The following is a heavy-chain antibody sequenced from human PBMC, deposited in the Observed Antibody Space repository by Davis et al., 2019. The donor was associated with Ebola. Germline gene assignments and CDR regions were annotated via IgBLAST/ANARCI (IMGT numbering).Heavy chain of an antibody. J-gene: IGHJ4*02. V-gene: IGHV3-23*01. CDR3: TSFVETDY. Sequence: GGSLRLSCAASGFTFSSYAMSWVRQAPGKGLEWVSAISGSGGSTYYADSVKGRFTISRDDSKNTAYLQMNSLKTEDTAVYYCTSFVETDYWGQGTLVTVSS. CDR1: GFTFSSYA. CDR2: ISGSGGST. D-gene: IGHD3-3*01.